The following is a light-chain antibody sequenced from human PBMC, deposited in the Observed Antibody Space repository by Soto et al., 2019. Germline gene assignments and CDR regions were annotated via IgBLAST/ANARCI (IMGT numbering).Light chain of an antibody. J-gene: IGLJ3*02. V-gene: IGLV2-14*01. CDR3: DSYTSSRNWV. CDR2: EVS. CDR1: SSDVGGYQY. Sequence: QSVLTQPDSVSGSPGQSITISCTGTSSDVGGYQYVSWYQQHPGKVPKLMIYEVSNRPPGVSHRVSGSKSGNTASLTISGLKADDEADYYCDSYTSSRNWVFGVGTKLTVL.